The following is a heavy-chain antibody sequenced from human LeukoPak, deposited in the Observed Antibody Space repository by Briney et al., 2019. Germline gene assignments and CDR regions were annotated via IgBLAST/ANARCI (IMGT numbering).Heavy chain of an antibody. J-gene: IGHJ4*02. Sequence: SETLPLTRTVSGGSISSGTYYWSWIRQPPGKGLEWIGNIYDRGSTKYNPSLKSRVTISVDTSKNQFSLRLSSVTAADTAVYYCARGRTFDNWGQGTLVTVSS. CDR2: IYDRGST. CDR1: GGSISSGTYY. CDR3: ARGRTFDN. V-gene: IGHV4-61*01.